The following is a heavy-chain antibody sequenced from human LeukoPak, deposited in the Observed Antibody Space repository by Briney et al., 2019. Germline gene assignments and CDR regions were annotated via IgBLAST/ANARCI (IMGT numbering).Heavy chain of an antibody. D-gene: IGHD2-15*01. J-gene: IGHJ4*02. CDR1: GFTFSSYS. V-gene: IGHV3-21*01. CDR2: ISSSSSYI. Sequence: RAGGSLRLSCAASGFTFSSYSMNWVRQAPGKGLEWVSSISSSSSYIYYADSVKGRFTISRDNAKNSLYLQMNSLRAEDTAVYYCARDSVVVAATPTYFDYWGQGTLVTVSS. CDR3: ARDSVVVAATPTYFDY.